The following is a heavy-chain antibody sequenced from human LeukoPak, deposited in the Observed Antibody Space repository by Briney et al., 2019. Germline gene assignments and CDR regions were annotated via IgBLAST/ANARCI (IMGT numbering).Heavy chain of an antibody. J-gene: IGHJ4*02. Sequence: ASVKVSCKASGYTFTGYYMHWVRQAPGQGLEWMGWINPNSGGTNYAQKLQGRVTMTTDTSTSTAFMNLRSLRFDDTAVYYCARDSQFYDSTGDNDYWGQGTLVTVSS. V-gene: IGHV1-2*02. CDR2: INPNSGGT. CDR1: GYTFTGYY. D-gene: IGHD3-22*01. CDR3: ARDSQFYDSTGDNDY.